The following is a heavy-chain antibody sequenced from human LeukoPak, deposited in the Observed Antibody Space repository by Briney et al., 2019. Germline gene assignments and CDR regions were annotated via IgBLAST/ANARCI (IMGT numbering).Heavy chain of an antibody. CDR3: AKDGGQEVDY. CDR2: ISGSGDST. V-gene: IGHV3-23*01. J-gene: IGHJ4*02. CDR1: GFTFSSYA. Sequence: PGGSLRLSCAASGFTFSSYAMRWARQAPGKGLEWVSSISGSGDSTYNADSVKGRFTISRDKSKNTLYLQMNSLRAEDTAVYYCAKDGGQEVDYWGQGTLVTVSS. D-gene: IGHD3-16*01.